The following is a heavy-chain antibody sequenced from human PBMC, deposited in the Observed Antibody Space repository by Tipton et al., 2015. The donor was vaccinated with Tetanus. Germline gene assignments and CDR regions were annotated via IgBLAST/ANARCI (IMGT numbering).Heavy chain of an antibody. CDR1: GFTFSSYG. CDR3: AKPPYYYDSSGYYGIDY. CDR2: ISYDGSNK. D-gene: IGHD3-22*01. Sequence: SLRLSCAASGFTFSSYGMHWVRQAPGKGLEWVAVISYDGSNKYYADSVKGRFTISRDNSKNTLYLQMNSLRAEDTAVYYCAKPPYYYDSSGYYGIDYWGQGTLVTVSS. J-gene: IGHJ4*02. V-gene: IGHV3-30*18.